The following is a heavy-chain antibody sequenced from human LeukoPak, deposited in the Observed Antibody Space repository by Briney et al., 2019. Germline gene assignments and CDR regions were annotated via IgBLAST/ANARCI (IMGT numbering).Heavy chain of an antibody. D-gene: IGHD4-17*01. Sequence: PGGSLRLSCTASGFTFSSYSMNWVRQAPGKGLEWLSSISSSSSYIYYADSVKGRFTISRDNANNSLYLQMNSLRAEDTAVYYCARGRTTVTTRFDYWGQGTLVTVSS. J-gene: IGHJ4*02. CDR2: ISSSSSYI. CDR1: GFTFSSYS. CDR3: ARGRTTVTTRFDY. V-gene: IGHV3-21*01.